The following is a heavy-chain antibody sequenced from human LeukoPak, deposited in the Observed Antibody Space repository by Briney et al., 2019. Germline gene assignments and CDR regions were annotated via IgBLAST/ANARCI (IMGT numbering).Heavy chain of an antibody. CDR3: AKNAGLGYCTSTSCPFDP. J-gene: IGHJ5*02. Sequence: GGSLRLSCAASGFTFSHSAVNWVRQAPGKGLEWVSAISGSGDSTHYADSVKGRFTISRDNSKNTVFLQMNSLTAEDTAVYYCAKNAGLGYCTSTSCPFDPWGQGTLVTVSS. V-gene: IGHV3-23*01. CDR2: ISGSGDST. CDR1: GFTFSHSA. D-gene: IGHD2-2*01.